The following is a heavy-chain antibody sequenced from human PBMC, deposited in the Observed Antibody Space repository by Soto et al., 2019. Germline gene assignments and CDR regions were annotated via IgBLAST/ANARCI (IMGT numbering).Heavy chain of an antibody. Sequence: SETLSLTCTVSGGSISSYYWSWIRQPPGKGLEWIGYIYYSGSTNYNPSLKSRVTISVDTSKNQFSLKLSSVTAADTAVYYCARAGPAEGYPDYWGQGTLVTVSS. CDR3: ARAGPAEGYPDY. V-gene: IGHV4-59*01. CDR2: IYYSGST. D-gene: IGHD5-12*01. CDR1: GGSISSYY. J-gene: IGHJ4*02.